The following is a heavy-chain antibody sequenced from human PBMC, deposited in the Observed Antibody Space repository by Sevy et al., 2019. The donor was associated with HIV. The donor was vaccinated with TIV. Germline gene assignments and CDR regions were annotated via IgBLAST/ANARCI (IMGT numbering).Heavy chain of an antibody. V-gene: IGHV1-18*01. Sequence: ATVKVSCKVSGYTFNTYRIHWVRQAPGQGLEWMGWVSPHNGDTNYAQRLQGRITMFTDSSTSTAYMELRNLRSDDTALYYCARAYSRGGRCYSLAYWGQGTLVTVSS. CDR3: ARAYSRGGRCYSLAY. D-gene: IGHD2-15*01. CDR1: GYTFNTYR. CDR2: VSPHNGDT. J-gene: IGHJ4*02.